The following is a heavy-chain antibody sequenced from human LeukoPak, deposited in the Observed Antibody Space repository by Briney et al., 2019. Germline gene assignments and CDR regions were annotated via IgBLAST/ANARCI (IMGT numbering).Heavy chain of an antibody. Sequence: PSETLSLTCTVSGGSISSSSYYWGWIRQPPGKGLEWIGSIYYSGSTYYNPSLKSRVTISVDTSKNQFSLKLSSVTAADTAVYYCARGRSGYYLLYYYYYYMDVWGKGTTVTV. CDR1: GGSISSSSYY. V-gene: IGHV4-39*07. CDR2: IYYSGST. J-gene: IGHJ6*03. D-gene: IGHD3-3*01. CDR3: ARGRSGYYLLYYYYYYMDV.